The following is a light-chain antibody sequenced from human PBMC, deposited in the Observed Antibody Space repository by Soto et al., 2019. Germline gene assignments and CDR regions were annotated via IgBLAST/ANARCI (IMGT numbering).Light chain of an antibody. Sequence: DIQMTQSPSTLSASVGDRVTITCRASQSISSWLAWYQQKPVKAPNLLIYDASNLESGVPSRFSGSGSGTEFTLTISSLQPDDFATYYCQHYNSYSEAFGQGTKVDI. J-gene: IGKJ1*01. CDR1: QSISSW. V-gene: IGKV1-5*01. CDR3: QHYNSYSEA. CDR2: DAS.